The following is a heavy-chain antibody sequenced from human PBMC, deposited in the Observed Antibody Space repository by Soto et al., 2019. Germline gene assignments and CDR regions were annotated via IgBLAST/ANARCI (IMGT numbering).Heavy chain of an antibody. J-gene: IGHJ6*02. CDR1: GFTFSSYG. Sequence: QVQLVESGGGVVQPGRSLRLSCAASGFTFSSYGMHWVRQAPGKGREWVAVIWYDGSNKYYADSVKGRFTISRDNSKNTLYLQMNSLRAEDTAVYYCARVIRDFWSGYYTYYYYYGMDVWGQGTTVTVSS. V-gene: IGHV3-33*01. D-gene: IGHD3-3*01. CDR3: ARVIRDFWSGYYTYYYYYGMDV. CDR2: IWYDGSNK.